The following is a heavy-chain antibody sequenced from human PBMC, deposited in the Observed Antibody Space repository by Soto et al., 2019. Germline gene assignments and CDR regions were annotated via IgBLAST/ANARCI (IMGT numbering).Heavy chain of an antibody. CDR1: GFTVSNNY. CDR3: ARGAGGNSWRSPTFDS. Sequence: EVQLVESGGGLVQTGGSLRLSYAASGFTVSNNYMTWVRQAPGRGLDWVSIIFRAGSTYHADSVRGRFTISRDNSKNTLYLQMSSLRAEDTAIYYCARGAGGNSWRSPTFDSWGQGTLVTVSS. CDR2: IFRAGST. D-gene: IGHD5-18*01. V-gene: IGHV3-66*01. J-gene: IGHJ4*02.